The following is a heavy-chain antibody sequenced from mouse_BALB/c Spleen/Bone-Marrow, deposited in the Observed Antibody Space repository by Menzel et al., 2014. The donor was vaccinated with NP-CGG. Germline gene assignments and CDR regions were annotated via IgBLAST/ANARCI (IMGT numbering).Heavy chain of an antibody. CDR3: ASRGDYSYSMDY. CDR1: GYAFSNYW. D-gene: IGHD1-1*01. CDR2: IYPGDGDT. J-gene: IGHJ4*01. Sequence: VKLQESGAELVRPGYSVKISCKASGYAFSNYWMNWMKQRPGQGLEWIGQIYPGDGDTNYNGEFKGKATLTADKSSNTAYMQLSSLTSEDSAVYFCASRGDYSYSMDYWGQGTSVTVSS. V-gene: IGHV1-80*01.